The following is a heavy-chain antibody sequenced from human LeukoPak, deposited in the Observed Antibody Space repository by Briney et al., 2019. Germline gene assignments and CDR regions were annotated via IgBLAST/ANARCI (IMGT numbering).Heavy chain of an antibody. Sequence: PSETLSLTCTVSGGSISSSSYYWGWIRQPPGKGLEWIGSIYYSGSTYYNPSLKSRVTISVDTSENQFSLKLSSVTAADTAVYYCARKTATRRWGWFDPWGQGTLVTVSS. CDR1: GGSISSSSYY. CDR2: IYYSGST. D-gene: IGHD1-14*01. J-gene: IGHJ5*02. V-gene: IGHV4-39*07. CDR3: ARKTATRRWGWFDP.